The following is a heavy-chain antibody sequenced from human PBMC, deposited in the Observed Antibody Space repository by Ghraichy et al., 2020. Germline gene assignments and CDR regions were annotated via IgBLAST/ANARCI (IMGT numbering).Heavy chain of an antibody. Sequence: SETLSLTCAVYGGSFSGYYWTWIRQPPGKGLEWIGEINHSGGTNHNPSLKSRVTISIATSKNQFSLRLNYVTAADTAIYYCARATIRDGMDVWGQGTTVTVS. V-gene: IGHV4-34*01. J-gene: IGHJ6*02. CDR2: INHSGGT. CDR1: GGSFSGYY. D-gene: IGHD5-12*01. CDR3: ARATIRDGMDV.